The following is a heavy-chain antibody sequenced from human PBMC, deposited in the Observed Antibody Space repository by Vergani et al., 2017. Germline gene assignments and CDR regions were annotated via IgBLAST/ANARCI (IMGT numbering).Heavy chain of an antibody. V-gene: IGHV4-59*01. D-gene: IGHD3-16*01. CDR1: GGSITNNF. CDR2: IHHSGAT. CDR3: ARETFQFESENYENVFDR. J-gene: IGHJ3*02. Sequence: QVNLQESGPGLVKPSETLSLTCTVSGGSITNNFWSWIRRPPGKGLEWIGYIHHSGATNSKSSLRSRVSISIDTSKSSFSLRLSSVTTADTAMYYCARETFQFESENYENVFDRWGQGKMVIVS.